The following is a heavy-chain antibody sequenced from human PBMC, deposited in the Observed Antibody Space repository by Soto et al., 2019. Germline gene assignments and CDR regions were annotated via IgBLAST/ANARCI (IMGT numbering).Heavy chain of an antibody. J-gene: IGHJ4*02. V-gene: IGHV4-38-2*02. CDR1: GYSISTGFN. Sequence: KPSETLSLTCAVSGYSISTGFNWAWIRQPAGEGVEWIVSIYHSGSTYYNLSLKSRVTISSDASKNQLSLKLSSVTAADTALYYCARDWVTAFYELDSWGQGTLVTVSS. D-gene: IGHD2-21*02. CDR2: IYHSGST. CDR3: ARDWVTAFYELDS.